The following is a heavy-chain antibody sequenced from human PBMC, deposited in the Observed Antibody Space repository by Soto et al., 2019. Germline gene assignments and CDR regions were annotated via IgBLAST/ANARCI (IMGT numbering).Heavy chain of an antibody. CDR2: ISWNSGTI. D-gene: IGHD2-8*02. CDR3: AKSTGGTANGMGV. Sequence: EVQVVESGGGLVPPGRSLRLSCAASGFSFGDFAMHWVRPAPGKGLEWVSGISWNSGTIGYADSVKGRFTISRDNAKNSLYLQMHSLRAEDMALYYCAKSTGGTANGMGVWGQGTTVTVSS. CDR1: GFSFGDFA. V-gene: IGHV3-9*03. J-gene: IGHJ6*02.